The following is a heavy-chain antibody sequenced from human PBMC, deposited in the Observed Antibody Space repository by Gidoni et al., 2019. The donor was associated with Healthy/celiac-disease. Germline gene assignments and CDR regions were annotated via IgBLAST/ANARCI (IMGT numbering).Heavy chain of an antibody. CDR3: TRDYYDSSGFDY. Sequence: EVQLVESGGGLVEPGRSLRLSSPASGFTFGDYAMSWFRQAPGKGLELVGFIRSKADGGTTEYVASVKGRFTISREDSKSIAYLKMNSLKTDDTAVYYCTRDYYDSSGFDYWGQGTLVTVSS. J-gene: IGHJ4*02. CDR1: GFTFGDYA. CDR2: IRSKADGGTT. D-gene: IGHD3-22*01. V-gene: IGHV3-49*03.